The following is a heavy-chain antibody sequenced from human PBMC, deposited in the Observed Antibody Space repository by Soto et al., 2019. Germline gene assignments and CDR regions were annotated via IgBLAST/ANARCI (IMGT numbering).Heavy chain of an antibody. CDR1: GFTFSSYD. J-gene: IGHJ3*02. D-gene: IGHD1-26*01. CDR2: ISYDGSKK. CDR3: AKAYSGPFDI. Sequence: QVQLVESGGGVVHPGRSLRLSCAASGFTFSSYDIHWVRQAPGKGLEWVAVISYDGSKKYYADSVKGQFTISRDNSKNTLYLQMNSLRAEDTAVYYCAKAYSGPFDIWGQGTMVTVPS. V-gene: IGHV3-30*18.